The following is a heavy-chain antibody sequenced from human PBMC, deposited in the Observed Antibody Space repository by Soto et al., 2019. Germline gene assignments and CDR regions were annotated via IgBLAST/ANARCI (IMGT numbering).Heavy chain of an antibody. J-gene: IGHJ4*02. CDR1: GYSFTSYW. V-gene: IGHV5-51*01. D-gene: IGHD6-19*01. CDR2: IYPGDSDT. CDR3: ARHGLRHWSSAGLITDY. Sequence: GDSLKISCKASGYSFTSYWIGWVRQMPGKGLEWMGIIYPGDSDTRYSPSFQGQVTISADQSISTVYLQWTSLKASDTAMYYCARHGLRHWSSAGLITDYWGQGTLVTVSS.